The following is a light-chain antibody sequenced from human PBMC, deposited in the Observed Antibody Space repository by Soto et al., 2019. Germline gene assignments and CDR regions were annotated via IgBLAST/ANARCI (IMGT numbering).Light chain of an antibody. CDR3: QQYNSWPPT. V-gene: IGKV3-15*01. CDR1: QSVGSN. CDR2: HAS. J-gene: IGKJ5*01. Sequence: EIVMTQSPVTLSVSPGERATLSCRASQSVGSNLAWYQQRPGQAPRLLIYHASTRATGIPARFSGSGSGTELTLTISSLQSEDFAVYYCQQYNSWPPTFGQGTRLEI.